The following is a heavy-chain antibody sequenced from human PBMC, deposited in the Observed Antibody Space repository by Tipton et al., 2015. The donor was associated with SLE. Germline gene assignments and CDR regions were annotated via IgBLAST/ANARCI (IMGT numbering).Heavy chain of an antibody. D-gene: IGHD3-3*01. Sequence: QSGPEVKKPGASVRVSCEASGYTFSNYYIHWVRQAPGQGLEWMGWISPHSGDTSYADNFQGRVTMTSDTSINTVYLELRRLTSDDTGIYYCARDAPDYDFWSGWNWFDPWGQGTLVSVSS. V-gene: IGHV1-2*02. J-gene: IGHJ5*02. CDR3: ARDAPDYDFWSGWNWFDP. CDR2: ISPHSGDT. CDR1: GYTFSNYY.